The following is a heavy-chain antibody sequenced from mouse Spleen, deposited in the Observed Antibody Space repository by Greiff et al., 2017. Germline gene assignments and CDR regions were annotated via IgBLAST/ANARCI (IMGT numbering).Heavy chain of an antibody. V-gene: IGHV14-2*01. CDR3: ASYYGSSAWFAY. CDR2: IDPEDGET. D-gene: IGHD1-1*01. Sequence: EVQLKQSGAELVKPGASVKLSCTASGFNIKDYYMHWVKQRTEQGLEWIGRIDPEDGETKYAPKFQGQATITADTSSNPAYLPLSSLTSEDTAVYYCASYYGSSAWFAYWGQGTLVTVSA. J-gene: IGHJ3*01. CDR1: GFNIKDYY.